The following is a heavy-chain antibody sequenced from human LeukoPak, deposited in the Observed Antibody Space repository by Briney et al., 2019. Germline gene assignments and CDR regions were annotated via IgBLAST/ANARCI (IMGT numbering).Heavy chain of an antibody. CDR2: ISGYSGNT. D-gene: IGHD4-17*01. CDR3: ARDLSLGRHEYGEAFDN. CDR1: GYTFTNHG. J-gene: IGHJ4*02. Sequence: ASVKVSCKTSGYTFTNHGISWVRQAPEQGLEWMGWISGYSGNTNYVQKFQGRVTMTTDTPTSTAYMEVRNLKSDDTAVYYCARDLSLGRHEYGEAFDNWGQGTLVIVSS. V-gene: IGHV1-18*01.